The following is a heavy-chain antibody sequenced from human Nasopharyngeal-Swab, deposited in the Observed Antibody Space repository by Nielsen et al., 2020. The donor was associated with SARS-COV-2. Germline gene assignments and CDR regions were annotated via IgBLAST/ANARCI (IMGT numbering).Heavy chain of an antibody. V-gene: IGHV3-33*06. CDR3: AKDLRGPYFF. D-gene: IGHD2/OR15-2a*01. J-gene: IGHJ4*02. CDR1: GFDFHNYG. Sequence: GESLKISCDASGFDFHNYGLHWVRQAPGKGLEWVANLWYDGSNTYLADSVKGRFTISRDNSKNTLSLQMNSLRAEDTAVYYCAKDLRGPYFFWGQGTLVTVSS. CDR2: LWYDGSNT.